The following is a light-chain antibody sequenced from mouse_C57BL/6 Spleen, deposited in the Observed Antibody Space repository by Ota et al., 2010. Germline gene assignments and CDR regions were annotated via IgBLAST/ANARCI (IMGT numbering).Light chain of an antibody. CDR3: QQGNTLPYT. CDR2: YTS. V-gene: IGKV10-96*01. CDR1: RTLAF. Sequence: DIQMTQTTSPCLPLWETESPSVAGQVRTLAFLNWYQQKPDGTVKLLIYYTSRLHSGVPSRFSGSGSGTDYSLTISNLEQEDIATYFCQQGNTLPYTFGGGTKLEIK. J-gene: IGKJ2*01.